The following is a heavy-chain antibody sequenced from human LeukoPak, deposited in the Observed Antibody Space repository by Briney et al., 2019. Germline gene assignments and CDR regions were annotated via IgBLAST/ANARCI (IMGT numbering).Heavy chain of an antibody. D-gene: IGHD6-13*01. CDR1: GFTFSSYS. Sequence: GGSLRLSCAASGFTFSSYSMNWVRQAPGKGLEWVSSIISSSTYIYYADSVKGRFTISRDNAKNSLYLQMNSLRAEDTAVYYCARDADSSSWLGGFDYWGQGTLVAVSS. J-gene: IGHJ4*02. CDR3: ARDADSSSWLGGFDY. V-gene: IGHV3-21*01. CDR2: IISSSTYI.